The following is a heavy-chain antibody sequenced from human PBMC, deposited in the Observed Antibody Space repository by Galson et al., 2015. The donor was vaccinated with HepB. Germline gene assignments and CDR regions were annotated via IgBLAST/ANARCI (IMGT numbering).Heavy chain of an antibody. J-gene: IGHJ4*02. CDR2: INWNGGST. CDR1: GFTFDDYG. D-gene: IGHD6-19*01. Sequence: SLRLSCAASGFTFDDYGMSWVRQAPGKGLEWVSGINWNGGSTGYADSVKGRFTISRDNAKNSLYLQMNSLRAEDTALYYCARSTGIAVAGDFDYWGQGTLVTVSS. V-gene: IGHV3-20*04. CDR3: ARSTGIAVAGDFDY.